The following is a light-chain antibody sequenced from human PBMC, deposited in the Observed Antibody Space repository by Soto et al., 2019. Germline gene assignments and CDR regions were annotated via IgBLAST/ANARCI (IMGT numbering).Light chain of an antibody. J-gene: IGKJ3*01. V-gene: IGKV1-12*02. CDR3: QQANSFPFT. Sequence: DIQMTQSPSSVSASVGDRVTITCRASQGIRTWLAWYQQKPGKPPKLLIYVASSLQSDVPSRFSGSGSGTDFTLTISSLQPEDFATYYCQQANSFPFTFGPGTKVDIK. CDR1: QGIRTW. CDR2: VAS.